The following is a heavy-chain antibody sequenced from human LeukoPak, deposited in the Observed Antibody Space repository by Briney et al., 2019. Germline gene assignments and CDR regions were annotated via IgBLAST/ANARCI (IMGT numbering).Heavy chain of an antibody. Sequence: QLVESGGGLVQPGGSLRLSCAASGFTFSSYSMNWVRQAPGKGLEWVSYISSSSSTIYYADSVKGRFTISRDNAKNSLYLQMNSLRAEDTAVYYCARDLGDSSGYNDFDYWGQGTLVTVSS. D-gene: IGHD3-22*01. V-gene: IGHV3-48*01. CDR2: ISSSSSTI. J-gene: IGHJ4*02. CDR1: GFTFSSYS. CDR3: ARDLGDSSGYNDFDY.